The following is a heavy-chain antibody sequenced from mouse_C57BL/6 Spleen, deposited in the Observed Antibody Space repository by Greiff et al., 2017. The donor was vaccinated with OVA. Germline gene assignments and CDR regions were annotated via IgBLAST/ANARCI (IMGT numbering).Heavy chain of an antibody. V-gene: IGHV1-9*01. J-gene: IGHJ3*01. CDR1: GYTFTGYW. Sequence: QVQLKESGAELMKPGASVKLSCTATGYTFTGYWIEWVKQRPGHGLEWIGEIFPGSGRTHYNEKFKGTATFTADTSSNTAYMQHSSLTTEDSAIYYCARDLGSRVSFTYWGKGPLVTVSA. D-gene: IGHD1-1*01. CDR2: IFPGSGRT. CDR3: ARDLGSRVSFTY.